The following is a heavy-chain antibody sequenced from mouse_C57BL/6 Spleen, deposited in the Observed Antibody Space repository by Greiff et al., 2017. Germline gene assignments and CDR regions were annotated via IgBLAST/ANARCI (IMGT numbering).Heavy chain of an antibody. CDR2: IHPNSGST. Sequence: VQLQQPGAELVKPGASVKLSCKASGYTFTSYWMHWVKQRPGQGLEWIGMIHPNSGSTNYNEKFKSKATLTVDKSSSTAYMQLSSLTSEDSAVDYCARTGGLRRGDYWGQGTTLTVSS. CDR3: ARTGGLRRGDY. V-gene: IGHV1-64*01. J-gene: IGHJ2*01. D-gene: IGHD2-4*01. CDR1: GYTFTSYW.